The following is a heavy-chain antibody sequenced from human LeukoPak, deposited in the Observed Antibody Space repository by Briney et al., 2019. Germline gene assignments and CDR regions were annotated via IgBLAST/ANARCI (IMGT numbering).Heavy chain of an antibody. Sequence: PGGSLRLSCAAPGFTFSSYTMNWVRQAPGKGLEWVSSIISSGSYIYYADSVKGRFTISRDNAKNSLYLQMNSLRAEDTAVYYCARDFGGYCSSSNCYLGHLDYWGQGTLVTVSS. CDR2: IISSGSYI. D-gene: IGHD2-2*01. CDR3: ARDFGGYCSSSNCYLGHLDY. V-gene: IGHV3-21*03. J-gene: IGHJ4*02. CDR1: GFTFSSYT.